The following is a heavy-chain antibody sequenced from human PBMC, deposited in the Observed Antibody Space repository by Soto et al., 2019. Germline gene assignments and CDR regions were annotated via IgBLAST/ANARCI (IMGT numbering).Heavy chain of an antibody. CDR1: GGSFSGYY. V-gene: IGHV4-34*01. CDR2: INHSGST. D-gene: IGHD3-9*01. CDR3: ARGELYYDILTGYLSDAFDI. J-gene: IGHJ3*02. Sequence: SETLSLTCAVYGGSFSGYYWSWIRQPPGKGLEWIGEINHSGSTNYNPSLKSRVNISVDTSKNQFSLKLSSVTAADTAVYYCARGELYYDILTGYLSDAFDIWGQGTMVTVSS.